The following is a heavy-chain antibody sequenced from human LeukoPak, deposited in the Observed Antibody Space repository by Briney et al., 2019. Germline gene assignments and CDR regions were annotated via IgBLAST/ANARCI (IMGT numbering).Heavy chain of an antibody. CDR1: GYTLTSNY. J-gene: IGHJ6*03. Sequence: GASVKVSCKASGYTLTSNYIHWVRQAPGQGLEWMGIINPSGGSTTYAQKFQGRVAMTRDTSTSTVYMELTSLGSEDTAVYYCAKGRSDFFAYYYYLDVWGKGTTVTVSS. CDR3: AKGRSDFFAYYYYLDV. D-gene: IGHD2-21*02. CDR2: INPSGGST. V-gene: IGHV1-46*03.